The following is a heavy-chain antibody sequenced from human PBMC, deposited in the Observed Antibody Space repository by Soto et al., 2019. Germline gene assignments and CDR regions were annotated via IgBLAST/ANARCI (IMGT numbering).Heavy chain of an antibody. D-gene: IGHD6-19*01. CDR1: GFTFSSFS. CDR2: ISYDGSSK. Sequence: QLQLVESGGGVVQPGGSLRLSCAASGFTFSSFSLHWVRQAPGKGLEWLALISYDGSSKYNADSVKGRFTISRENSNNTLYLQLSSLRPEDTAVYYCARTTAVAGTPEFDYWGQGALVTVSS. V-gene: IGHV3-30-3*01. CDR3: ARTTAVAGTPEFDY. J-gene: IGHJ4*02.